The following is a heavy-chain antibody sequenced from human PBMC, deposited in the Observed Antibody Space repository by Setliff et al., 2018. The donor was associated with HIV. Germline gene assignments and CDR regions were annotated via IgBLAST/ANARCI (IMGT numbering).Heavy chain of an antibody. CDR3: ARFPQD. J-gene: IGHJ4*02. CDR2: IYNSGGT. CDR1: GGSMSSYF. Sequence: PSETLSLTCTVSGGSMSSYFWSWIRQSPGKGLEWIGYIYNSGGTNYNPSLKSRVTISGDTSKNQFSLKLSSVTAEDTALYYCARFPQDWGQGTLVTVSS. V-gene: IGHV4-59*08.